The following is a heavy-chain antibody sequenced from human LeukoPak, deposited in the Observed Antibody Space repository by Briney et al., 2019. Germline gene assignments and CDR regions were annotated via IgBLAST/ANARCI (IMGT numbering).Heavy chain of an antibody. CDR2: INHSGST. Sequence: SETLSLTCAVYGGSFSGYYWSWIRQPPGKGLEWIGEINHSGSTNYNPSLKSRVTISVDTSKNQFSLKLSSVTAADTAVYYCARVVNYGDTNWGQGTLVTVSP. CDR3: ARVVNYGDTN. V-gene: IGHV4-34*01. CDR1: GGSFSGYY. J-gene: IGHJ4*02. D-gene: IGHD4-17*01.